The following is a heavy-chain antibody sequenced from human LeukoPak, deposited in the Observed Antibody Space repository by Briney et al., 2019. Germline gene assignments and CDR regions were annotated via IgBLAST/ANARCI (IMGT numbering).Heavy chain of an antibody. J-gene: IGHJ5*02. CDR1: GFTFSNTW. Sequence: GGSLRLSCAASGFTFSNTWMHWVRQAPGKGLVWVSRLDIRGGSTAYADSVKGRFTISRDNAEDTLYLQMSSLRAEDTALYYCAGAYDFGNWFEPWGQGTLVTVSS. CDR3: AGAYDFGNWFEP. CDR2: LDIRGGST. V-gene: IGHV3-74*03. D-gene: IGHD2/OR15-2a*01.